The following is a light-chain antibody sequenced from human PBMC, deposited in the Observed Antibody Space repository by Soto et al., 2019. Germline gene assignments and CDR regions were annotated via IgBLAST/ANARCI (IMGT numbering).Light chain of an antibody. CDR3: CSYAGSSTVV. CDR2: EVS. Sequence: QSALTQPASVSGSPGQSITISCTGTSSDVGSYNLVSWYQQHPGKAPKLMIYEVSKRPSGVSKRFSGSKSGNTASLTISGLQAEDEADYYCCSYAGSSTVVFCGGTKLTVL. V-gene: IGLV2-23*02. J-gene: IGLJ2*01. CDR1: SSDVGSYNL.